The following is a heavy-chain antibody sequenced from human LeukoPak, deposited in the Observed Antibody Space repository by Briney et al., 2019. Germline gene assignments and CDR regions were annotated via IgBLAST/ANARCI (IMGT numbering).Heavy chain of an antibody. V-gene: IGHV1-69*13. J-gene: IGHJ5*02. CDR3: ARDEQQLVNWFDP. D-gene: IGHD6-13*01. CDR2: IIPIFGTA. Sequence: ASVKVSCKASGGTFSSYAISWVRQAPGQGLEWMGGIIPIFGTANYAQKFQGRVTITADESTSTAYMELSSLRSDDTAVYYCARDEQQLVNWFDPWGQGTLVTVSS. CDR1: GGTFSSYA.